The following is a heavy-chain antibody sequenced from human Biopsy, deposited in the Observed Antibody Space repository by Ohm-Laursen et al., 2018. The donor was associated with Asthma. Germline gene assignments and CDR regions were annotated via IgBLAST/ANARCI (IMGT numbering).Heavy chain of an antibody. CDR1: GYTFINYA. J-gene: IGHJ3*02. Sequence: ASVKVSCKSSGYTFINYAIHWVRQAPGQRLEWMGWINAGNGNTKYSEKFQGRVTITRDTSASTAYMDLSSLRSEDTAVYYCARTYYDFLTGQVNDALAMWGQGTVVTVSS. CDR2: INAGNGNT. CDR3: ARTYYDFLTGQVNDALAM. V-gene: IGHV1-3*01. D-gene: IGHD3-9*01.